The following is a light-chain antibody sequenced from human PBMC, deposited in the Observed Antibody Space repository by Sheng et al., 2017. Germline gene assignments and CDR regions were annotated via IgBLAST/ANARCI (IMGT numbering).Light chain of an antibody. CDR2: AAS. Sequence: DIQMTQSPSSLSASVGDRVTITCRASQSISSYLNWYQQRPGKAPKLLIYAASNLQSGVPSRFSGSGSGTEFTLTISSLQPEDFATYYCQQSYSTLTLRPGTKVDIK. CDR3: QQSYSTLT. V-gene: IGKV1-39*01. CDR1: QSISSY. J-gene: IGKJ3*01.